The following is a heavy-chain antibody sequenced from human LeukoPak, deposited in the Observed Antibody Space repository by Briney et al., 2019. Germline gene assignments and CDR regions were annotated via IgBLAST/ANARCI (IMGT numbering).Heavy chain of an antibody. Sequence: GGSLRLSCAASGFTFSSFEMNWVRQAPGKGLEWISCIGSSGVITYYADSVKGRFTVSRDNAKNSLYLQMDSLRAEDTAVYYCARDRAYSSFDYWGQGTLVTVSS. V-gene: IGHV3-48*03. CDR2: IGSSGVIT. CDR1: GFTFSSFE. D-gene: IGHD5-18*01. CDR3: ARDRAYSSFDY. J-gene: IGHJ4*02.